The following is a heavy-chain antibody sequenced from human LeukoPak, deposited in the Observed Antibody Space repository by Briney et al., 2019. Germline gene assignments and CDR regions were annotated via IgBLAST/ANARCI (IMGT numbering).Heavy chain of an antibody. CDR1: GFTFSSYN. CDR2: IRYDGSNK. CDR3: AKEAFLWFGELLQSPGY. D-gene: IGHD3-10*01. J-gene: IGHJ4*02. Sequence: GGSLRLSCAASGFTFSSYNIHWVRQAPGKGLEWVAFIRYDGSNKYYADSVKGRFTISRDNSKNTLYLQMNSLRAEDTAVYYCAKEAFLWFGELLQSPGYWGQGTLVTVSS. V-gene: IGHV3-30*02.